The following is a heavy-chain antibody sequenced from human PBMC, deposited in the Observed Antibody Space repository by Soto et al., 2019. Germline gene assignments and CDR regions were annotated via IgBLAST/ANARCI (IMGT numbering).Heavy chain of an antibody. CDR3: ARSQANFYYYYGMDV. CDR2: IYYSGST. CDR1: GGSISSGDYY. V-gene: IGHV4-30-4*01. J-gene: IGHJ6*02. Sequence: SETLSLTCTVSGGSISSGDYYWSWIRQPPGKGLEWIGYIYYSGSTYYNPSLKSRVTISVDTSKNQFSLKLSSVTAADTAVYYCARSQANFYYYYGMDVWGQGTTVTVSS.